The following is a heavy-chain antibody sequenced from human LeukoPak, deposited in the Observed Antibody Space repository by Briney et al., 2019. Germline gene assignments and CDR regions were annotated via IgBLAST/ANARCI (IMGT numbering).Heavy chain of an antibody. J-gene: IGHJ4*02. V-gene: IGHV3-7*05. Sequence: PGGSLRLSCAASGFTFSRYWMTWVSQAPGKGLEWVANIKQDGTEKYYVDSVKGRFTISRDNAKNSLYLQMNSLRAEDTAVYYCARDSEWGLLRSDYWGQGTLVTVSS. D-gene: IGHD1-26*01. CDR2: IKQDGTEK. CDR3: ARDSEWGLLRSDY. CDR1: GFTFSRYW.